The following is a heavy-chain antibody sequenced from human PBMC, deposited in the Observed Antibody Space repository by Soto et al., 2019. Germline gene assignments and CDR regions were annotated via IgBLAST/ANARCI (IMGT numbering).Heavy chain of an antibody. D-gene: IGHD6-19*01. Sequence: EGSLRLSCAASGFIFSRYALSWGRQAPGKGLEWVSGISGSGDSTYYADSVKGRFTISRDNSKNTLYLQMNSLRAEDTAVYYCAKGVPGIAVAGTGYFQHWGQGT. CDR3: AKGVPGIAVAGTGYFQH. CDR2: ISGSGDST. CDR1: GFIFSRYA. V-gene: IGHV3-23*01. J-gene: IGHJ1*01.